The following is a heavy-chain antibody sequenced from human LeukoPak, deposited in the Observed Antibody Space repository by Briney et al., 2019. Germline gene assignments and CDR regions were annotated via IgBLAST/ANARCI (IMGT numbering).Heavy chain of an antibody. V-gene: IGHV4-39*01. CDR1: GGSISSSSYY. D-gene: IGHD2-15*01. J-gene: IGHJ4*02. CDR3: ARHVLWVGYCSGGSCYFDY. CDR2: IYYSGST. Sequence: ASETLSLTCTVSGGSISSSSYYRGWIRQPPGKGLEWIGSIYYSGSTYYNPSLKCRVTISVDTSKNQFSLKLSSVTAADTAVYYCARHVLWVGYCSGGSCYFDYWGQGTLVTVSS.